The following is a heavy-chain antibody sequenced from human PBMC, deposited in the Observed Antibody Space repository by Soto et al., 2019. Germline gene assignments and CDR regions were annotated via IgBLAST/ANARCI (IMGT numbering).Heavy chain of an antibody. Sequence: QVQLVESGGGMAQAGTSLRLSCTGSGFTFNSLSLHWVGQGPDKSLEWVAVVSFDGKVTYYADSVKGRFTVSRDISKNTIYLQANSLRPGDTAVYYCAREPYGDSQYFDYWGQGTPVTVSS. V-gene: IGHV3-30*04. J-gene: IGHJ4*02. CDR2: VSFDGKVT. D-gene: IGHD2-21*02. CDR1: GFTFNSLS. CDR3: AREPYGDSQYFDY.